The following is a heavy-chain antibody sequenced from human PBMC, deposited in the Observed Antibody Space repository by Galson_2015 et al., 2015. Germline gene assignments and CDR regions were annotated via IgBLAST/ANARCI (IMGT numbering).Heavy chain of an antibody. J-gene: IGHJ4*02. V-gene: IGHV3-23*01. CDR2: ISGSGGST. CDR1: GFTFSSYA. D-gene: IGHD3-10*01. Sequence: SLRLSCAASGFTFSSYAMSWVRQAPGKGLEWVSAISGSGGSTYYADSVKGRFTISRDNSKNTLYLQMNSLRAEDTAVYYCAKTVSVGSLLWFGELYFDYWGQGTLVTVSS. CDR3: AKTVSVGSLLWFGELYFDY.